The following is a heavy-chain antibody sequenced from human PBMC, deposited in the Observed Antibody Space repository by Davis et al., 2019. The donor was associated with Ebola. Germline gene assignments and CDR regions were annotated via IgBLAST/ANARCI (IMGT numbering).Heavy chain of an antibody. CDR2: IYSGGST. V-gene: IGHV3-53*01. Sequence: GESLKISCAASGFTVSSNYMSWVRQAPGKGLEWVSVIYSGGSTYYADSVRGRFTISRDNSKNTPYLQVSSLRAEDTALYYCAKWGSFYGDFFDYWGQGTLVTVSS. J-gene: IGHJ4*02. CDR1: GFTVSSNY. CDR3: AKWGSFYGDFFDY. D-gene: IGHD3-16*01.